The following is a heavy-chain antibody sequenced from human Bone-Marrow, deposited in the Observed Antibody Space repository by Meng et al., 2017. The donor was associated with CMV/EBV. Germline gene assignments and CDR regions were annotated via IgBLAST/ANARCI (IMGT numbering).Heavy chain of an antibody. D-gene: IGHD3-3*01. J-gene: IGHJ6*02. V-gene: IGHV1-46*01. CDR1: GYTFTRYF. Sequence: ASVKVSCKASGYTFTRYFLHWVRQAHGQGLEWMGIINPSGGSPTYAQEFQGRVTMTRDTSTSTAYMELSSLRSEDTAVYYCARGYDYDFWSGYLPPGGGDYYYYYGMDVWGQGTTVTVSS. CDR2: INPSGGSP. CDR3: ARGYDYDFWSGYLPPGGGDYYYYYGMDV.